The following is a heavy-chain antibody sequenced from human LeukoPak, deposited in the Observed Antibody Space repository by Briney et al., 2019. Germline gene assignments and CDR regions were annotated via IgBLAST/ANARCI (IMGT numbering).Heavy chain of an antibody. CDR3: ARGGYSSSWYWIY. D-gene: IGHD6-13*01. Sequence: PGGSLRLSCAASGFTFSSYWMSWVRQAPGKGLEWVANIKQDGSEKYYVDSVKGRFTISRDNTKNSLYLQMNSLRDDDSAVYYCARGGYSSSWYWIYWGQGTLVTVSS. V-gene: IGHV3-7*01. CDR1: GFTFSSYW. CDR2: IKQDGSEK. J-gene: IGHJ4*02.